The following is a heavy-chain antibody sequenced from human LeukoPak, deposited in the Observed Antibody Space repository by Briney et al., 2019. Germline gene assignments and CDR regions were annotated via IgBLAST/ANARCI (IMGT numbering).Heavy chain of an antibody. CDR2: TWYRSKWYN. CDR1: GGXVSSNSTT. V-gene: IGHV6-1*01. CDR3: ARGSIIRGVPFDY. Sequence: SQTLSLTCAISGGXVSSNSTTWNWIRQSPSRGLEWLGRTWYRSKWYNEYTVSVKSRITINPDTSKNQFSLQLNSVTPEDTAVYYCARGSIIRGVPFDYWGQGTLVTVSS. D-gene: IGHD3-10*01. J-gene: IGHJ4*02.